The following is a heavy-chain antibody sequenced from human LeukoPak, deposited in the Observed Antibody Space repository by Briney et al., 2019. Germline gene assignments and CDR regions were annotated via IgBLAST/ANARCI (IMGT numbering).Heavy chain of an antibody. V-gene: IGHV5-51*01. CDR1: GYSFTTYW. D-gene: IGHD5-24*01. Sequence: PGESLKISCKGSGYSFTTYWIAWVRQMPGKGLEWMGIIHPGDSDTRYSPSFQGQITISADKSISTAYLQWSSLKASDTAMYYCARSFARDDYNYYFDYWGQGTLVTVSS. J-gene: IGHJ4*02. CDR3: ARSFARDDYNYYFDY. CDR2: IHPGDSDT.